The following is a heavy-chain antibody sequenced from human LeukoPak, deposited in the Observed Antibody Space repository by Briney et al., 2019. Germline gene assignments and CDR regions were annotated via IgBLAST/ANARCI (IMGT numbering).Heavy chain of an antibody. CDR2: INTDGSST. CDR3: ARRDSGSYSVY. D-gene: IGHD3-10*01. Sequence: PGGSLRLSCAASGFTFSSYWMHWVRQAPGKGLVWVSHINTDGSSTSYADSVKGRFTIPRDNAKNTLYLQMNSLRPEDTAVYYCARRDSGSYSVYWGQGTLVTVSS. V-gene: IGHV3-74*01. J-gene: IGHJ4*02. CDR1: GFTFSSYW.